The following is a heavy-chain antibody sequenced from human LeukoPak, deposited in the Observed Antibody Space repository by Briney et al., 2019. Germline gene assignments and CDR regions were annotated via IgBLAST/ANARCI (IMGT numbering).Heavy chain of an antibody. CDR1: GXXXXXXY. CDR2: XHHSXST. J-gene: IGHJ4*02. D-gene: IGHD1-20*01. Sequence: SETLSLTCTVXGXXXXXXYXXXXXXPXXXXLXWXGDXHHSXSTNYNXSLXSXVTISVDTSKNQFSLKLSSVTAADTAVYYCARHITRRYFDYWGQGTLVTVSS. V-gene: IGHV4-59*08. CDR3: ARHITRRYFDY.